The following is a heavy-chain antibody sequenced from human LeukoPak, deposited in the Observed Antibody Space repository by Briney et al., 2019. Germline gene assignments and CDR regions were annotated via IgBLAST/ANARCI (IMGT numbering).Heavy chain of an antibody. CDR2: IYYSGST. D-gene: IGHD5-18*01. CDR1: GGSISSYY. V-gene: IGHV4-59*01. J-gene: IGHJ4*02. CDR3: AIQLWVRGPFDY. Sequence: SETLSLTCTVSGGSISSYYWSWVRQPPGKGLEWIGYIYYSGSTNYNPSLTSRVTISVDTSKNQFSLKLSSVTAADTAVYYCAIQLWVRGPFDYWGQGTLVTVSS.